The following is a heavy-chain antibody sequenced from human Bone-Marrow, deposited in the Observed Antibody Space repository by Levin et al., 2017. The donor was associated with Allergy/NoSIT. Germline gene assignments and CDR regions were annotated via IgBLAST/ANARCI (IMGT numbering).Heavy chain of an antibody. CDR3: AASYYGSGTYWGDYYYTMDV. CDR1: GYTFTGFY. Sequence: VASVKVSCKASGYTFTGFYMHWVRQAPGQGLEWMGWINPNTGGTKYVQRFQGRVTMTWDTSITTAYMELSRLTSDDTAVYYCAASYYGSGTYWGDYYYTMDVWGQGTTVTVSS. D-gene: IGHD3-10*01. V-gene: IGHV1-2*02. J-gene: IGHJ6*02. CDR2: INPNTGGT.